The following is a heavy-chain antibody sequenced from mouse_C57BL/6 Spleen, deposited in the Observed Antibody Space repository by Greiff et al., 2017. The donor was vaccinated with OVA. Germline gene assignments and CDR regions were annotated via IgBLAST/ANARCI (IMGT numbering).Heavy chain of an antibody. CDR3: ARRYYGSSPRFGY. CDR2: ILPGSGST. D-gene: IGHD1-1*01. Sequence: QVQLQQSGAELMKPGASVKLSCKATGYTFTGYWIEWVKQRPGHGLEWIGEILPGSGSTNYNEKFKGKATFTADTSSNTAYMQLSRLTTEDSAIYYCARRYYGSSPRFGYWGQGTTLTVSS. CDR1: GYTFTGYW. V-gene: IGHV1-9*01. J-gene: IGHJ2*01.